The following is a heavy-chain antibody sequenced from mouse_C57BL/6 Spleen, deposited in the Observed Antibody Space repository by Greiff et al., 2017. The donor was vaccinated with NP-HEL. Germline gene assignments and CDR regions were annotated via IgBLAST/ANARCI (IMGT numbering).Heavy chain of an antibody. CDR1: GYTFTSYW. CDR2: IDPSDSYT. CDR3: ARKGTGAYYAMDY. Sequence: QVQLQQPGAELVMPGASVKLSCKASGYTFTSYWMHWVKQRPGQGLEWIGEIDPSDSYTNYNQKFKGKSTLTVDKSSSTAYMQLSSLTSEDSAVYYCARKGTGAYYAMDYWGQGTSVTVSS. J-gene: IGHJ4*01. V-gene: IGHV1-69*01.